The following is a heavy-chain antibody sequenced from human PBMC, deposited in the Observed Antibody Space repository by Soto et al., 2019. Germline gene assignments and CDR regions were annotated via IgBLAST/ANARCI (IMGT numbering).Heavy chain of an antibody. CDR2: IWHDGSKN. Sequence: QVQLVESGGGVVQPERSLRLSCAASGFTFSNFGMHWVRQAPGKGLEWVSIIWHDGSKNHYANSVKGRFTISRDNSKNTLYLQMNSLREEDTAVYYCARGGXEGSDCGGDCYTIDYWGQGTLVTVSS. D-gene: IGHD2-21*02. CDR3: ARGGXEGSDCGGDCYTIDY. CDR1: GFTFSNFG. J-gene: IGHJ4*02. V-gene: IGHV3-33*01.